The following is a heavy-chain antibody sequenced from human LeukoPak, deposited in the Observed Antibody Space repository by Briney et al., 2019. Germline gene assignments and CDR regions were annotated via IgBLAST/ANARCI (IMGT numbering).Heavy chain of an antibody. CDR3: ARDGFGTGSN. CDR2: IKQDGSEK. V-gene: IGHV3-7*03. D-gene: IGHD3-16*01. J-gene: IGHJ4*02. CDR1: GLTFSNYW. Sequence: GGSLRLSCAASGLTFSNYWMDWVRQAPGKGLEWVANIKQDGSEKNYVDSVKGRFIISRDNAKNSLYLQMNTLRADDRAVYYCARDGFGTGSNWGQGTLVTVSS.